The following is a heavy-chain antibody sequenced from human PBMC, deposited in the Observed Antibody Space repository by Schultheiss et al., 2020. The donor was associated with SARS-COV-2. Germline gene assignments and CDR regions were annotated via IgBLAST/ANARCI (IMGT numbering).Heavy chain of an antibody. CDR1: GYTLTELS. J-gene: IGHJ5*02. CDR2: FDPEDAET. D-gene: IGHD6-6*01. V-gene: IGHV1-24*01. CDR3: ARDMYSSSAVGWFDP. Sequence: ASVKVSCKVSGYTLTELSMHWVRQAPGKGLEWMGGFDPEDAETIYAQKFQGRVTMTEDTSTDTAYMELSRLRSDDTAVYYCARDMYSSSAVGWFDPWGQGTLVTVSS.